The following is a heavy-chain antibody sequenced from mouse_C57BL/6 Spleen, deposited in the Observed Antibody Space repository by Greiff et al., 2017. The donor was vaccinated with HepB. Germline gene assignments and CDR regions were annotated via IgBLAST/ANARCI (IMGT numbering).Heavy chain of an antibody. CDR1: GYAFSSSW. J-gene: IGHJ2*01. V-gene: IGHV1-82*01. CDR3: AITSNYDLDY. D-gene: IGHD2-5*01. Sequence: QVQLQQSGPELVKPGASVKISCKASGYAFSSSWMNWVKQRPGKGLEWIGRIYPGDGDTNYNGKFKGKATLTADKSSSTAYMQLSSLTSEDSAVYFCAITSNYDLDYWGQGTTLTVSS. CDR2: IYPGDGDT.